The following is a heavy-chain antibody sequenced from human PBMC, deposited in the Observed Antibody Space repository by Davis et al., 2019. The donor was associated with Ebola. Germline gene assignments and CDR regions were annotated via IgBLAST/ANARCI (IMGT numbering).Heavy chain of an antibody. J-gene: IGHJ4*02. D-gene: IGHD5-18*01. V-gene: IGHV7-4-1*02. CDR1: GYTFIGYG. CDR2: IDTSTGKP. Sequence: ASVKVSCKASGYTFIGYGIDWVRQAPGQGLEWMGRIDTSTGKPTYAQDFTGRCVFSLDTSVSTAYLQISSLKGEDTAVYYCARCEENPDTTMVSCFDYWGQGTLVTVSS. CDR3: ARCEENPDTTMVSCFDY.